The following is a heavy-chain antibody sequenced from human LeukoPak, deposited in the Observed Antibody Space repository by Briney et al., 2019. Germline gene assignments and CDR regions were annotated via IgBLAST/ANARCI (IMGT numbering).Heavy chain of an antibody. CDR2: ISYDGSNK. D-gene: IGHD6-19*01. Sequence: PGRSLRLSCAASGFTFSSYSIHWVRQAPGKGLEWVAVISYDGSNKYYADSVKGRFTISRDNSKNTLYLQMNSLRAEDTAVYYCARFSSGGDFDYWGQGTLVTVSS. V-gene: IGHV3-30*03. CDR3: ARFSSGGDFDY. J-gene: IGHJ4*02. CDR1: GFTFSSYS.